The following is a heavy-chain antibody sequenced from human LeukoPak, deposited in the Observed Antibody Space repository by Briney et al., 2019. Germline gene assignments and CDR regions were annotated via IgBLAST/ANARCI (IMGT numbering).Heavy chain of an antibody. Sequence: GASVKVSCKASGGTFSSYAISWARQAPGQGLEWMGGIIPIFGTANYAQKFQGRVTITADESTSTAYMELSSLRSEDTAVYYCARSVSYYDILTGYYRTYYFDYWGQGTLVTVSS. CDR3: ARSVSYYDILTGYYRTYYFDY. CDR1: GGTFSSYA. V-gene: IGHV1-69*01. CDR2: IIPIFGTA. D-gene: IGHD3-9*01. J-gene: IGHJ4*02.